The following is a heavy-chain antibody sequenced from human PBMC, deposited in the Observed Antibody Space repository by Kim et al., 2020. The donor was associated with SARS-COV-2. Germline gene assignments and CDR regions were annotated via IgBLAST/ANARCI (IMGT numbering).Heavy chain of an antibody. CDR3: ARESPFRY. V-gene: IGHV3-30-3*01. J-gene: IGHJ4*02. CDR2: GSTK. Sequence: GSTKYCAESVKGRFTITRDNSKNTLYLPMNSPRAEDTAVYYCARESPFRYWGQGTLVTVSS.